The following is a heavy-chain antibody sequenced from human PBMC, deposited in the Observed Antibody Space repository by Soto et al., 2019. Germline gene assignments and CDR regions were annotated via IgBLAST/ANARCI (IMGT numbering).Heavy chain of an antibody. CDR3: AKLRYSGGTGYFDY. V-gene: IGHV3-9*01. D-gene: IGHD1-26*01. CDR1: GFSFDDHA. Sequence: EVQLVESGGGLVQPGRSLRLSCVASGFSFDDHAMHWVRQTPGKGLEWVSGLGWNSGGIDYADFVKGRFTISRDNAKNSLYLQMNSRRAEDTALYYCAKLRYSGGTGYFDYWGQGTLVTVSS. J-gene: IGHJ4*02. CDR2: LGWNSGGI.